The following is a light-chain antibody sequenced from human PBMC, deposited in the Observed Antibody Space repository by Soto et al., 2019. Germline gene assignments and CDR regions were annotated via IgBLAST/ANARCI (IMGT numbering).Light chain of an antibody. J-gene: IGKJ2*01. CDR3: QQSYSTPLYT. V-gene: IGKV1-39*01. Sequence: DIQMTQSPSSLSASVGDRVTITCRASQSISSYLNWYQQKPGKAPKLLIYAASSLQSEVPSRFSGRGSGTDFTLTISSLQPEDFATYYCQQSYSTPLYTFGQGTKLEIK. CDR2: AAS. CDR1: QSISSY.